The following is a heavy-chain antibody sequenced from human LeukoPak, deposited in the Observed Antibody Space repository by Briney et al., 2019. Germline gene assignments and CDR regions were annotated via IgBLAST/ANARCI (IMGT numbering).Heavy chain of an antibody. V-gene: IGHV3-7*01. Sequence: PGGSLRLSCAASGFTFSSYWMRWVRQAPGKGLEWVAKITQDGSEKYYVDSVKGRFTISRDNAKNSLYLQMNSLRAEDTAVYYCARERTPYGGNSGFDAFDIWGQGTMVTVSS. CDR1: GFTFSSYW. D-gene: IGHD4-17*01. J-gene: IGHJ3*02. CDR2: ITQDGSEK. CDR3: ARERTPYGGNSGFDAFDI.